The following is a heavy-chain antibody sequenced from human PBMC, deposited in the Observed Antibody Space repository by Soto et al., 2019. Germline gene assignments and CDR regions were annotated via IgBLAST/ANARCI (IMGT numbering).Heavy chain of an antibody. CDR3: ARGQSSGWPYYFDY. J-gene: IGHJ4*02. D-gene: IGHD6-19*01. V-gene: IGHV4-4*02. Sequence: SETLSLTCAVSSGSISSSNWWSWVRQPPGKGLEWIGEIYHSGSTNYNPSLKSRVTISVDKSKNQFSLKLSSVTAADTAAYYRARGQSSGWPYYFDYWGQGTLVTVSS. CDR1: SGSISSSNW. CDR2: IYHSGST.